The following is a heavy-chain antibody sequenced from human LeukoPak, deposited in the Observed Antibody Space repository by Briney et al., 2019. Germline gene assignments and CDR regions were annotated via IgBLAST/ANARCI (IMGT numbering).Heavy chain of an antibody. Sequence: ASVKVSCKASGYTFTSYYMHWVRQAPGQGLEWMGIINPSGGSTSYAQKFQGRVTMTSDTSTSTVYMELSSMRSEDTAVYYCARDRGYCSSTSCPYYYYYYGMDVWGQGTTVIVSS. V-gene: IGHV1-46*01. CDR1: GYTFTSYY. CDR3: ARDRGYCSSTSCPYYYYYYGMDV. D-gene: IGHD2-2*01. CDR2: INPSGGST. J-gene: IGHJ6*02.